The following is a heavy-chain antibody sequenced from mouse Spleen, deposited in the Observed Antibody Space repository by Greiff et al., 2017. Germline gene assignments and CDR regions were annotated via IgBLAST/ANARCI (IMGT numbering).Heavy chain of an antibody. CDR1: GYTFTSYT. CDR2: INPSSGYT. Sequence: VQVVESAAELARPGASVKMSCKASGYTFTSYTMHWVKQRPGQGLEWIGYINPSSGYTEYNQKFKDKTTLTADKSSSTAYMQLSSLTSEDSAVYYCARKRLTRAMDYWGQGTSVTVSS. V-gene: IGHV1-4*02. J-gene: IGHJ4*01. D-gene: IGHD6-1*01. CDR3: ARKRLTRAMDY.